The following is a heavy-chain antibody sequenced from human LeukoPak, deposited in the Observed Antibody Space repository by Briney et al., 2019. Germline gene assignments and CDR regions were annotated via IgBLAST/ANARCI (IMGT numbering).Heavy chain of an antibody. D-gene: IGHD3-16*02. CDR2: MSSSGDST. Sequence: GGSLRLTCAASGFSFTKYAMSWVRQAPGKGLEWVSGMSSSGDSTDYAGSVKGRFTISRDNSKNTLYLQMDSLRVEDTAVFCAKVSFDGGVIPYFDSWGQGTVVTVSS. J-gene: IGHJ4*02. CDR1: GFSFTKYA. V-gene: IGHV3-23*01. CDR3: AKVSFDGGVIPYFDS.